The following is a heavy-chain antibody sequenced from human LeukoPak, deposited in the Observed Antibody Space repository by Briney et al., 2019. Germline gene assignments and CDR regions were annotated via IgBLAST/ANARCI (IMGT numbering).Heavy chain of an antibody. CDR1: GGSFTSYY. V-gene: IGHV4-4*09. D-gene: IGHD3-16*01. CDR2: IYTSGNT. J-gene: IGHJ5*02. Sequence: SETLSLTYTVSGGSFTSYYWTWIRQPPGKGLEWIGYIYTSGNTNYNPYLRSRVTISVDTSKNQFSLKLTSVTAADTAVYYCARHLGLKWFDPWSQGTLVTVSS. CDR3: ARHLGLKWFDP.